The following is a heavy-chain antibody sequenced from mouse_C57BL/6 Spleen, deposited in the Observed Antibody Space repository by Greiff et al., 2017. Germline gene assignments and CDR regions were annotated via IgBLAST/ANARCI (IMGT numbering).Heavy chain of an antibody. CDR3: ARPDYYGSSYSFDD. V-gene: IGHV1-52*01. Sequence: VQLQQPGAELVRPGSSVKLSCKASGYTFTSYWMHWVKQRPIQGLEWIGNIDPSDSETHYNQKFKDKATLTVDKSSSTAYMKLSSLTSEDSAVDYCARPDYYGSSYSFDDWGKGTTLTVSS. D-gene: IGHD1-1*01. CDR1: GYTFTSYW. CDR2: IDPSDSET. J-gene: IGHJ2*01.